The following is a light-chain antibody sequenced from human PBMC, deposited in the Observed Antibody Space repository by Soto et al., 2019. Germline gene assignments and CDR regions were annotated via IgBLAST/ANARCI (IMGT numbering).Light chain of an antibody. CDR1: SSDVGGYNY. Sequence: QSALTQPASVSGSPGQSITISCTGTSSDVGGYNYVSWYQQHPGKAPKLMIYDVSNRPSGISNRFSGSKSGNTASLTISGVQAEDEPHYYCSSYTSSSTLVVFGGGTKLTVL. V-gene: IGLV2-14*01. CDR2: DVS. CDR3: SSYTSSSTLVV. J-gene: IGLJ2*01.